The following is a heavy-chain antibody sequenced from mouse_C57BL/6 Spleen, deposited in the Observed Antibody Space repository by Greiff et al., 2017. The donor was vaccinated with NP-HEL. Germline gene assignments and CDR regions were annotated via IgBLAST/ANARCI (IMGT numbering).Heavy chain of an antibody. CDR1: GYTFTDYN. CDR3: ARRGGYDDYYAMDY. D-gene: IGHD2-2*01. J-gene: IGHJ4*01. V-gene: IGHV1-18*01. Sequence: EVQLQQSGPELVKPGASVKIPCKASGYTFTDYNMDWVKQSHGKSLEWIGDINPNNGGTIYNQKFKGKATLTVDKSSSTAYMALRSLTSEDTAVYYWARRGGYDDYYAMDYWGQGTSVTVSS. CDR2: INPNNGGT.